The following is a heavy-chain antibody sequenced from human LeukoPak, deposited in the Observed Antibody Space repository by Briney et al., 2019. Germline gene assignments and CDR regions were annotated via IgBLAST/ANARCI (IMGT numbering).Heavy chain of an antibody. CDR2: IRYDGSNK. D-gene: IGHD2-2*01. Sequence: PGGSLRLSCAASVFTLSSYAMSWVRQAPGKGLEWVAFIRYDGSNKYYADSVKGRFTISRDNSKNTLYLQMNSLRAEDTAVYYCAKEGSCSSTSCYGNLDYWGQGTLVTVSS. J-gene: IGHJ4*02. CDR1: VFTLSSYA. V-gene: IGHV3-30*02. CDR3: AKEGSCSSTSCYGNLDY.